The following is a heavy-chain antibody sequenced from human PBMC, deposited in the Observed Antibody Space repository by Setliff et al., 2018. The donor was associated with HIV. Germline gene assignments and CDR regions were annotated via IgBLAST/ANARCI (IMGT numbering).Heavy chain of an antibody. CDR1: GGSISSSSYY. J-gene: IGHJ6*03. V-gene: IGHV4-39*01. CDR2: IYYSGST. CDR3: AVVPAALYYYMDV. Sequence: PSETLSLTCTVSGGSISSSSYYWGWIRQPPGKGLEWIGSIYYSGSTYYNPSLKSRVTISVDTSKNRFSLKLSSVTAADTAVYYCAVVPAALYYYMDVWGKGTTVTVS. D-gene: IGHD2-2*01.